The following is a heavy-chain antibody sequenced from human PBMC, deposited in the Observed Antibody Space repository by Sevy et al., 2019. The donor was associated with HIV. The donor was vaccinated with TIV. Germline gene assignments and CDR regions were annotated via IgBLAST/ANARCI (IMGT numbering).Heavy chain of an antibody. J-gene: IGHJ5*02. V-gene: IGHV4-30-2*01. CDR1: DGSLISATYS. D-gene: IGHD3-16*02. CDR3: ARASLRLGELSPNWLAP. Sequence: SETLSLTCTVSDGSLISATYSWSWIRRPPGQGLEWMGNIFHSGTTHYNPSLNGRLSMSMDTSRSQFALRLTSVTAADTAIYYCARASLRLGELSPNWLAPWGQGTHVTVSS. CDR2: IFHSGTT.